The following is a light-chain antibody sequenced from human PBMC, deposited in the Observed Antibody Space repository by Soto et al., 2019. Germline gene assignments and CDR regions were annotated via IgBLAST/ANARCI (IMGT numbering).Light chain of an antibody. CDR1: QSLVYSEGNTY. Sequence: DVVMTQSPLSLSVTLGQPASISCRSSQSLVYSEGNTYLNWFQQRPGQSPRRLIYMVSNRDSGVRDRFSGSGSGTDFTLKISRVEAEDVGVYFCMQGSHWPRITCGQGTRLEIK. V-gene: IGKV2-30*01. CDR3: MQGSHWPRIT. J-gene: IGKJ5*01. CDR2: MVS.